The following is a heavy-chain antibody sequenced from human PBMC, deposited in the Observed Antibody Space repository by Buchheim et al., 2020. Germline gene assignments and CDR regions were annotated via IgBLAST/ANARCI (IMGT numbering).Heavy chain of an antibody. J-gene: IGHJ4*02. V-gene: IGHV3-48*01. Sequence: EVQLVESGGGLVQPGGSLRLSCAASGFTFSSYSMNWVRQAPGKGLEWVSYISSSSSTIYYADSVKGRFTLSRDNAKNSLYLQMNSLRAEDTAVYYCARDGITIFGVVIIVTEPFDYCGQGTL. D-gene: IGHD3-3*01. CDR2: ISSSSSTI. CDR1: GFTFSSYS. CDR3: ARDGITIFGVVIIVTEPFDY.